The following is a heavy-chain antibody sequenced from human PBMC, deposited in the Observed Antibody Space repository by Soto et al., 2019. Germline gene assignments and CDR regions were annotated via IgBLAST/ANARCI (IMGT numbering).Heavy chain of an antibody. CDR2: IIPILGIA. V-gene: IGHV1-69*02. Sequence: SVKVSCKASGGTFSSYTISWVRQAPGQGLEWMGRIIPILGIANYAQKFQGRVTITADKSTSTAYMELSSLRSEDTAVYYCATLSTVTTGGAYYYYMDVWGKGTTVTVSS. D-gene: IGHD4-17*01. CDR1: GGTFSSYT. CDR3: ATLSTVTTGGAYYYYMDV. J-gene: IGHJ6*03.